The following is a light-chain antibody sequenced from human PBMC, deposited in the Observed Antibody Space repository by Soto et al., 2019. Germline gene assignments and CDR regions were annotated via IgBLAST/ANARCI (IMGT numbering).Light chain of an antibody. J-gene: IGKJ1*01. V-gene: IGKV1-6*01. CDR2: GAS. CDR3: LQKCYSFRT. Sequence: AIQLTQSPSSLSASVGERVTITCRASQGIAQGLGWYQQKPGKAPRLLIFGASFLQSGVPSRFGGSGSGTDFTRTINGLQPEDFATYYCLQKCYSFRTFGQGTKVEIQ. CDR1: QGIAQG.